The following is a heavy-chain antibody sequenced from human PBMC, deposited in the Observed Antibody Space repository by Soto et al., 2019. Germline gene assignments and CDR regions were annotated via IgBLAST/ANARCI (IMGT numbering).Heavy chain of an antibody. CDR1: KDSRGRPDW. CDR2: IYHSGST. Sequence: SETLSLTCAVPKDSRGRPDWWTAVCQPPGEGLEWIGEIYHSGSTNCNPSLKSRVTISVDKSKNQFSLKLTSVTAADTAIYFCARTTVAAYYYSSYFMDVWGKGTTVT. J-gene: IGHJ6*03. V-gene: IGHV4-4*02. CDR3: ARTTVAAYYYSSYFMDV. D-gene: IGHD6-19*01.